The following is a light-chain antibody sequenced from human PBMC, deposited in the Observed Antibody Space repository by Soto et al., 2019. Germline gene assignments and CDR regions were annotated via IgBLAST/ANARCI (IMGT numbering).Light chain of an antibody. Sequence: EIVLTQSPGTLSLSPGERATLSCRASQSLSKNYLAWYRQKPGQAPRLLIYGVSSRAAGIPDRFVGSGSGTVFTLTINRLEPEDFAVYYCHHYVRSLYTFGRGTKLEIK. V-gene: IGKV3-20*01. CDR1: QSLSKNY. CDR2: GVS. CDR3: HHYVRSLYT. J-gene: IGKJ2*01.